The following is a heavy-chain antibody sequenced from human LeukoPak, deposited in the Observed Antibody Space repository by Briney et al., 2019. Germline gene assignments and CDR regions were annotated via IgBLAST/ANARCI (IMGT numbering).Heavy chain of an antibody. CDR2: IYPGDSDT. V-gene: IGHV5-51*01. Sequence: KGGESLQISCQGSGYSFTNYWIGWVRQVPGKGLEWMGIIYPGDSDTRYSPSFQGQVTISADKSISTAYLQWGSLKASDTAMYYCARRAYCGGDCYSDYWGQGTLVTVSS. CDR1: GYSFTNYW. CDR3: ARRAYCGGDCYSDY. D-gene: IGHD2-21*02. J-gene: IGHJ4*02.